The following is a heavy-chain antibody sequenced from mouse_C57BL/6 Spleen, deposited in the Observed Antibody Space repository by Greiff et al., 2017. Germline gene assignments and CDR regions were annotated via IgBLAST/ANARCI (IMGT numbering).Heavy chain of an antibody. J-gene: IGHJ2*01. CDR1: GYTFTSYW. D-gene: IGHD2-1*01. Sequence: QVQLQQPGAELVKPGASVKMSCKASGYTFTSYWLTWVKQRPGQGLEWIGDIYPGSGSTNYNEKFKSKATLTVDTSSSTAYMQLSSLTSEDSAVYYCARCDLYGNYGFDYWGQGTTLTVSS. CDR3: ARCDLYGNYGFDY. CDR2: IYPGSGST. V-gene: IGHV1-55*01.